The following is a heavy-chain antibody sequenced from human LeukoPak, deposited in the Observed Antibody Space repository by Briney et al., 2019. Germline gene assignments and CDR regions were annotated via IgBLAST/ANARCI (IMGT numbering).Heavy chain of an antibody. D-gene: IGHD3-22*01. V-gene: IGHV4-34*01. Sequence: PSETLSLTCAVYGGSFSGYYWSWIRQPPGKGLEWIGEINHSGGTNYNPSLKSRVTISVDTSKNQFSLKLSSVTAADTAVYYCARAPYYYDSSGYYQKFDYWGQGTLVTVSS. CDR1: GGSFSGYY. J-gene: IGHJ4*02. CDR2: INHSGGT. CDR3: ARAPYYYDSSGYYQKFDY.